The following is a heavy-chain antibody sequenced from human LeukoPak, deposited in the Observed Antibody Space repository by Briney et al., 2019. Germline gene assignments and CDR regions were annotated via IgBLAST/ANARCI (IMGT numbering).Heavy chain of an antibody. CDR1: GFTFSSYG. D-gene: IGHD6-13*01. V-gene: IGHV3-33*08. Sequence: GGSLRLSCAASGFTFSSYGMHWVRQAPGKGLEWVAVIWYDGSNKYYADSVKGRFTISRGNSKNTLYLQMNRLRAEDTAVYYCARDERYSSSYDYWGQGTLVTVSS. CDR2: IWYDGSNK. CDR3: ARDERYSSSYDY. J-gene: IGHJ4*02.